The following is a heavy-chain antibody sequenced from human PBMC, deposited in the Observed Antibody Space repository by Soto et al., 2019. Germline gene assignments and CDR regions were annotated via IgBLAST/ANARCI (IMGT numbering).Heavy chain of an antibody. Sequence: SETLSLTCAVYGGSFSGYYWSWIRQPPGKGLEWIGEINHSGSTNYNPSLKSRVTISVDTSKNQFSLKLSSVTAADTAVYYCARYFDWLFDYWGQGTLVTSPQ. J-gene: IGHJ4*02. CDR1: GGSFSGYY. CDR3: ARYFDWLFDY. D-gene: IGHD3-9*01. V-gene: IGHV4-34*01. CDR2: INHSGST.